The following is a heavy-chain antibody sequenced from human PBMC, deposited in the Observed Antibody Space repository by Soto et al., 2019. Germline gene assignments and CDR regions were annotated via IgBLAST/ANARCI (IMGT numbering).Heavy chain of an antibody. Sequence: EVQLVESGGGLVQPGGSLRLSCAASGFTFSSYWMHWVRQAPGKGLVWVSRINGDGSSTNYADSVKGRFTISRDNAKNTLYLQMNSLRAEETAVYYCARGGLTAADDYWGQGTLVTVSS. V-gene: IGHV3-74*01. CDR2: INGDGSST. CDR1: GFTFSSYW. CDR3: ARGGLTAADDY. D-gene: IGHD2-2*01. J-gene: IGHJ4*02.